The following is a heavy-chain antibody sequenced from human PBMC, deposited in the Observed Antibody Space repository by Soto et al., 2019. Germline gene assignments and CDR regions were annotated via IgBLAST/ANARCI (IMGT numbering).Heavy chain of an antibody. J-gene: IGHJ6*02. D-gene: IGHD4-4*01. CDR2: IYTSGST. Sequence: SETLSLTCTVSGGSISSYYWSWILQPTGKGLEWIWRIYTSGSTNYNPSLKSRVNMSVDTSKNQFSLKLSSVTAPDTAVYYCAREFSTVGRPGGMDVWGQGTTVTVSS. CDR3: AREFSTVGRPGGMDV. V-gene: IGHV4-4*07. CDR1: GGSISSYY.